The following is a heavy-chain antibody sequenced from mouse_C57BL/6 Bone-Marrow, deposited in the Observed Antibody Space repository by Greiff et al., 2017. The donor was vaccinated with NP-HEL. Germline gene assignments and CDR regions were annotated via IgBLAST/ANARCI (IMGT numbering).Heavy chain of an antibody. CDR3: TRYQDYRGWYFDV. D-gene: IGHD1-1*02. Sequence: EVHLVESGGGLVQPGGSLSLSCAASGFTFTDYYMSWVRQPPGKALEWLGFIRNKANGYTTEYSASVKGRFTISRDNSQSFLYLQLNALRAEDSATYYCTRYQDYRGWYFDVWGTGTTVTVSS. CDR1: GFTFTDYY. V-gene: IGHV7-3*01. CDR2: IRNKANGYTT. J-gene: IGHJ1*03.